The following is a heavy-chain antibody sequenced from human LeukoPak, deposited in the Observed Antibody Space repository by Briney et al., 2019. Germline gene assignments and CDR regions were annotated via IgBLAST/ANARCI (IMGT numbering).Heavy chain of an antibody. V-gene: IGHV3-21*01. CDR2: ISSSSSYI. Sequence: GGSLRLSCAASGFTFSSYSMNWVRQAPGKGLEWVSSISSSSSYIYYADSVKGRFTISRDNAKNTLYLQMNSLRAEDTAVYYCARGETTVVTFYDYWGQGTLVTVSS. D-gene: IGHD4-23*01. CDR3: ARGETTVVTFYDY. CDR1: GFTFSSYS. J-gene: IGHJ4*02.